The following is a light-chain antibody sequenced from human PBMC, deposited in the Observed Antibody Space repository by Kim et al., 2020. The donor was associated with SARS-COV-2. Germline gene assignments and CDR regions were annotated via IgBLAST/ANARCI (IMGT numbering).Light chain of an antibody. Sequence: EIVLTQSPGTLSLSPGERATLSCRASQSVKSGNLAWYQQKPGQAPGLLIYGASNRATGIPDRFSGSGSGTDFTLTISRLEPEDFAVYFCQQYGSSPSTFGQGTKLEIK. J-gene: IGKJ2*02. CDR1: QSVKSGN. CDR3: QQYGSSPST. V-gene: IGKV3-20*01. CDR2: GAS.